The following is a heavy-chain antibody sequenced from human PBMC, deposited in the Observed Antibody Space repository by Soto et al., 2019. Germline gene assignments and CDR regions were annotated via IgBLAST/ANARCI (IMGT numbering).Heavy chain of an antibody. D-gene: IGHD3-10*01. Sequence: LRLSCAGSGFAFSTFDIHWVRQAPGKGLEWVSGIGTLSDTFYAASVQGRFTISRQNARNSVYLQMNSLRAGDTAFYYCARGRSFSYDSTPPPMFDPWGQGTLVTVSS. V-gene: IGHV3-13*01. CDR2: IGTLSDT. J-gene: IGHJ5*02. CDR1: GFAFSTFD. CDR3: ARGRSFSYDSTPPPMFDP.